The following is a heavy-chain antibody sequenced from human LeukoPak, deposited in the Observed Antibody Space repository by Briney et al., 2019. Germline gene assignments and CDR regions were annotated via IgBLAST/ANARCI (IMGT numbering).Heavy chain of an antibody. J-gene: IGHJ3*02. CDR2: FDPEDGET. V-gene: IGHV1-24*01. D-gene: IGHD3-22*01. CDR1: GYTLTELS. CDR3: ATSQPITMIVVVINKLNAFDI. Sequence: ASVRVSCKVSGYTLTELSMHWVRQAPGKGLEWMGGFDPEDGETIYAQKFQGRVTMTEGTSTDTAYMELSSLRSEDTAVYYCATSQPITMIVVVINKLNAFDIWGQGTMVTVSS.